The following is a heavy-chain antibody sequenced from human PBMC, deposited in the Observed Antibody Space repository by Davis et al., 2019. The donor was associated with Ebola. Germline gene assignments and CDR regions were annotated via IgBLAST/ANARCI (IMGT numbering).Heavy chain of an antibody. D-gene: IGHD3-22*01. V-gene: IGHV1-46*01. CDR2: INPSGGST. CDR1: GYTFTSYY. Sequence: ASVKVSCKASGYTFTSYYMHWVRQAPGQGLEWMGIINPSGGSTSYAQKFQGRVTMTRDTSTSTVYMELSSLRSEDTAVYYCARGHQVVTPPQNYYYYYGMDVWGQGTTVTVSS. CDR3: ARGHQVVTPPQNYYYYYGMDV. J-gene: IGHJ6*02.